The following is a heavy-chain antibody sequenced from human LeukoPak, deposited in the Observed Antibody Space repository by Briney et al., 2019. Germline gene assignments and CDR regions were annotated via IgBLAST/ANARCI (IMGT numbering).Heavy chain of an antibody. V-gene: IGHV4-39*07. CDR2: IYYSGST. CDR1: GGSISSSSYY. J-gene: IGHJ4*02. CDR3: ARDPGRGYSPYYFDY. Sequence: SETLSLTCTVSGGSISSSSYYWGWIRQPPGKGLEWIGSIYYSGSTYYNPSLKSRVTISVDTSKNQISLKLSSVTAADTAVYFCARDPGRGYSPYYFDYWGQGTLVTVSS. D-gene: IGHD5-18*01.